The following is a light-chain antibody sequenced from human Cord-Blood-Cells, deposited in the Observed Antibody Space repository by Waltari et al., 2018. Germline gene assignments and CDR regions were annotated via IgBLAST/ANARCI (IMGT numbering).Light chain of an antibody. V-gene: IGLV2-14*01. CDR1: SSDVGGYNY. CDR3: SSYTSSSTYV. CDR2: DVS. Sequence: QSALTQPASVSGSPGQSITISCTGTSSDVGGYNYVSWYQQHPGKAPKLRIYDVSNPPAGVPNRFSGSKSGNTASLTISGLQAEDEADYYSSSYTSSSTYVFGTGTKVTVL. J-gene: IGLJ1*01.